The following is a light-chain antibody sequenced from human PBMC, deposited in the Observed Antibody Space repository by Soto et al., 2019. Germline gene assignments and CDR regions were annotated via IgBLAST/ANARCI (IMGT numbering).Light chain of an antibody. V-gene: IGKV3-11*01. CDR3: QHRSNWGFT. J-gene: IGKJ3*01. CDR2: DAS. Sequence: EIVLTQSPATLSLSPGERATLSCRASQSVSSYLAWYQQKPGQAPRLLIYDASNRATGIPARFSGSGSGTDFTLTISSLEPEEFVVYYGQHRSNWGFTFGPGTKVDIK. CDR1: QSVSSY.